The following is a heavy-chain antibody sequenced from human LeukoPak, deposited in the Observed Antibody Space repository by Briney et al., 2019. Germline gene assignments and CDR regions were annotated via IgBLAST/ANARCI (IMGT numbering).Heavy chain of an antibody. CDR1: GFAFSDYY. Sequence: PGGSLRLSCAASGFAFSDYYMDWVRQAPGKGLEWIGRTRNKPNGYTTEYAASVKGRFTVSRDDSSNSVYLQMNSLKIEDTAVYYCVRGASSSSPHYSYGLDVWGRGTTPTVSS. J-gene: IGHJ6*02. D-gene: IGHD2-2*01. V-gene: IGHV3-72*01. CDR2: TRNKPNGYTT. CDR3: VRGASSSSPHYSYGLDV.